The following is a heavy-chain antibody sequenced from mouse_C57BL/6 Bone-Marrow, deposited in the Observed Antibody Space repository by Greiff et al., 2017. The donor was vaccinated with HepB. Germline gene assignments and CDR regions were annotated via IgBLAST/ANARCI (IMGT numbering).Heavy chain of an antibody. Sequence: EVKVVESGGGLVKPGGSLKLSCAASGFTFSSYTMSWVRQTPEKRLEWVATISGGGGNTYYPDSVKGRFTISRDNAKNTLYLQMSSLRSEDTALYYCARSYYYGSMDYWGQGTSVTVSS. V-gene: IGHV5-9*01. CDR2: ISGGGGNT. CDR3: ARSYYYGSMDY. J-gene: IGHJ4*01. CDR1: GFTFSSYT. D-gene: IGHD1-1*01.